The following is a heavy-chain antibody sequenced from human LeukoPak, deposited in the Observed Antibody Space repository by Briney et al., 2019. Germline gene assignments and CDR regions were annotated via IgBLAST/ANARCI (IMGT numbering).Heavy chain of an antibody. J-gene: IGHJ4*02. V-gene: IGHV3-73*01. CDR1: GLTFSGSD. CDR3: STYRSGHY. CDR2: ITTKASNYAT. Sequence: GGSLRLSCEASGLTFSGSDIHWVRQASGKGLEWVGRITTKASNYATAYGASVKGRFTISRDDSENTAYLQMNSLKTKDTAVYYCSTYRSGHYWGQGTLVTVSS. D-gene: IGHD6-19*01.